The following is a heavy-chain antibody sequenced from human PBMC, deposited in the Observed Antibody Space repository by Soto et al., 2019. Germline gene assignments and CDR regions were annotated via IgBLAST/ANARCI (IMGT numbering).Heavy chain of an antibody. J-gene: IGHJ5*02. Sequence: PSETLSLTCAVYGGSFSGYYWSWIRQPPGKGLEWIGEINHSGSTNYNPSLKSRVTISVDTSKNHFSLKLSSVTAADTAVYYCARGRGVTTFLGGHWFDPWGQGTLVTVSS. V-gene: IGHV4-34*01. CDR2: INHSGST. CDR3: ARGRGVTTFLGGHWFDP. D-gene: IGHD4-17*01. CDR1: GGSFSGYY.